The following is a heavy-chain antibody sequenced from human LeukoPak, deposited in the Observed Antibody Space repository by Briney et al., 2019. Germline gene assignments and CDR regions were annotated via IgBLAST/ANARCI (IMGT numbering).Heavy chain of an antibody. Sequence: SETLSLTCTVSGGSISSSSYYWGWIRQPPGKGLEWIGRIYYSGSTYYNPSLKRRVTISVDTSKNQFSLKLSSVTAADTAVYYCARRTYDFWSGSTSFHYYMDVWGKGTTVTVSS. J-gene: IGHJ6*03. CDR1: GGSISSSSYY. CDR3: ARRTYDFWSGSTSFHYYMDV. D-gene: IGHD3-3*01. V-gene: IGHV4-39*01. CDR2: IYYSGST.